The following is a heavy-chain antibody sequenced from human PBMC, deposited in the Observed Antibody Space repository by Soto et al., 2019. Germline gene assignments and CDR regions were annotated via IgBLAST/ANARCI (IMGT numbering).Heavy chain of an antibody. CDR2: ISSNGGTT. J-gene: IGHJ5*02. CDR1: GFTFSSYS. D-gene: IGHD1-26*01. Sequence: EVQLVESGGGLVQPGGSLRLSCAASGFTFSSYSMHWVRQAPGTGLEYVSAISSNGGTTSYANSVKGRFTISRDNSKNMLYLQMGSLRAEDMAVYYCGGYSGDGIWSWGQGTLVTVSS. CDR3: GGYSGDGIWS. V-gene: IGHV3-64*01.